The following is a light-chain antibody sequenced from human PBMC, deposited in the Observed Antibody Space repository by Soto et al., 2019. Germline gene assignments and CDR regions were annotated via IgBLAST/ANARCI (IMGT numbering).Light chain of an antibody. CDR1: SSNIGSNP. Sequence: QSVLTQPPSASGTPGQRVTISCAGSSSNIGSNPVDWYQQLPGTAPKPLIYANNQRPSGVPDRFSGSKSGTSASLAISGLQSEDEADYHCAAWDDSLKRVFGGGTKLTV. J-gene: IGLJ2*01. CDR3: AAWDDSLKRV. CDR2: ANN. V-gene: IGLV1-44*01.